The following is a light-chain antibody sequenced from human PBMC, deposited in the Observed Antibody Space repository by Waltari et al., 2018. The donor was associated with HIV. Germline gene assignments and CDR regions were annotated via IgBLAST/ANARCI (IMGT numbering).Light chain of an antibody. Sequence: DIQLTQSPSSLSASVGDRVTITCRASQNIDSSLNWYQQTPGKAPKLLIFGASNLQSGVPSRFTGSRSGTDFTLTVSSLQPEDFTTYYCQQTYKTPHTFGQGTRLEIK. CDR1: QNIDSS. CDR3: QQTYKTPHT. V-gene: IGKV1-39*01. CDR2: GAS. J-gene: IGKJ5*01.